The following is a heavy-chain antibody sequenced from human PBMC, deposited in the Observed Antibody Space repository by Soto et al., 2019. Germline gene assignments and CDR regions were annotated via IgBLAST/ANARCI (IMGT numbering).Heavy chain of an antibody. J-gene: IGHJ6*03. CDR3: ARGKLGRGYGSGSSYMDV. V-gene: IGHV4-34*01. Sequence: SETLSLTCAVYGGSFSGYYWSWIRQPPGKGLEWIGEINHSGSTNYNPSLKSRVTISVDTSKNQFSLKLSSVTAADTAVYYCARGKLGRGYGSGSSYMDVWGKGTTVTVSS. CDR1: GGSFSGYY. CDR2: INHSGST. D-gene: IGHD3-10*01.